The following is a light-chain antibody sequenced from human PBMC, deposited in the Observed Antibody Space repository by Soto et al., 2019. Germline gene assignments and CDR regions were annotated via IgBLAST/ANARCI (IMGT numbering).Light chain of an antibody. CDR3: SSYTRSSTLV. CDR1: SSDVGGYNY. V-gene: IGLV2-14*01. J-gene: IGLJ2*01. CDR2: DVT. Sequence: QSVLTQPASVSGSPGQSITISCTGTSSDVGGYNYVSWYQQHPGKAPKLMIYDVTDRPSGVSTRFSGSKSGNTASLTISGLQAEDEADYYCSSYTRSSTLVFGGGTKVTVL.